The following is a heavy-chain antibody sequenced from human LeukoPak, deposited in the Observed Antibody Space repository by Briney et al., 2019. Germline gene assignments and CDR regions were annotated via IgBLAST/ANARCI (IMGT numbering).Heavy chain of an antibody. D-gene: IGHD3-10*01. J-gene: IGHJ5*02. V-gene: IGHV4-34*01. CDR3: ARASITMVRGVIITGRYNWFDP. CDR1: GGSFSGYY. CDR2: INHSGST. Sequence: SETLSLTCAVYGGSFSGYYWSWIRQPPGKGLEWIGEINHSGSTNYNPSLKSRVTISVDTSKNQFSLKLSSVTAADTAVYYCARASITMVRGVIITGRYNWFDPWGQGTLVTVSS.